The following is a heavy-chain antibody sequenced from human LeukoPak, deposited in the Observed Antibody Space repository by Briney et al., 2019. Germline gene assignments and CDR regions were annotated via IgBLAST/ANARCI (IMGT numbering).Heavy chain of an antibody. CDR3: AKDSTRWSFDY. CDR2: IPYDGSSK. CDR1: GFTFSSYG. J-gene: IGHJ4*02. V-gene: IGHV3-30*02. Sequence: SGGSLRLSCAASGFTFSSYGMHWVRQAPGKGLEWVALIPYDGSSKYYIDSVKGRFTISRDNSENTLYLQMNGLRVEDTAVYYCAKDSTRWSFDYWGQGILVTVSS. D-gene: IGHD6-13*01.